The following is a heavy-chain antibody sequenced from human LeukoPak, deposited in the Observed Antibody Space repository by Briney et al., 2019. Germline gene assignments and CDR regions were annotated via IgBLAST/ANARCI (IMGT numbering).Heavy chain of an antibody. V-gene: IGHV3-7*01. CDR3: ARGRGIAL. CDR1: GFTLSNYC. J-gene: IGHJ4*02. CDR2: IEQDENKK. D-gene: IGHD6-13*01. Sequence: GGSLRLSCATSGFTLSNYCMNGVRQAPRKGLEWVASIEQDENKKNYVDSVKGRFTISRDNVKNSIYLQMNSLRADDTAVYYCARGRGIALWGQGTLVTVCS.